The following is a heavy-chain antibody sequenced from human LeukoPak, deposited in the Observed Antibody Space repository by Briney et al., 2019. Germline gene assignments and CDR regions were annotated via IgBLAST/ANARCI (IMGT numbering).Heavy chain of an antibody. CDR1: GYTFTSYY. CDR2: INPSGGST. CDR3: ARDPLQLLTVDYYGMDV. J-gene: IGHJ6*02. Sequence: ASVKVYCKASGYTFTSYYMHWVRQAPGQGLEWMGIINPSGGSTSYAQKFQGRVTMTRDTSTSTVYMELSSLRSEDTAVYYCARDPLQLLTVDYYGMDVWGQGTTVTVSS. V-gene: IGHV1-46*01. D-gene: IGHD4-11*01.